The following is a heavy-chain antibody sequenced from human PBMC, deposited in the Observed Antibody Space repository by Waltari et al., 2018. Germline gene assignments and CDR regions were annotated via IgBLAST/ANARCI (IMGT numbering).Heavy chain of an antibody. J-gene: IGHJ4*02. CDR3: ARPLRYFESNY. V-gene: IGHV1-2*02. CDR1: GYTFTGYY. D-gene: IGHD3-9*01. Sequence: QVQLVQSGAEVKKPGASVKVSCKASGYTFTGYYMHWVRQAPGQGLEWMGWINPNSVGTNYAQKFQGRVTMTRDTSISTAYMELSRLRSDDTAVYYCARPLRYFESNYWGQGTLVTVSS. CDR2: INPNSVGT.